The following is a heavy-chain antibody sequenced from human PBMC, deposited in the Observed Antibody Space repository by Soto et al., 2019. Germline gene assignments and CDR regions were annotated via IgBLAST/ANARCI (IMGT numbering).Heavy chain of an antibody. Sequence: SETLSLTCTVSGDSISSGGYYWSLIRHHPGKGLEWIGYIFPSGNTVYNPSLKSRVTISVDTSKNQFSLKVTSVTAAEAAVYYCATDLKSSNFDFWGKGTQVTVSS. CDR2: IFPSGNT. J-gene: IGHJ4*02. V-gene: IGHV4-31*02. D-gene: IGHD4-4*01. CDR1: GDSISSGGYY. CDR3: ATDLKSSNFDF.